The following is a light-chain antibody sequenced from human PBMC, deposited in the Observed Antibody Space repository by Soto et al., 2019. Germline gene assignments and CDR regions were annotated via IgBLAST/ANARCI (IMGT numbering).Light chain of an antibody. CDR2: GAS. CDR3: QQYGSSPLYT. Sequence: EIVLAQSPGTLSLPPGERATLSGRASQSVSSSYLAWYQQKPGQAPRLLIYGASSRATGIPDRFSGSGSGTDFTLTISRLEPEDFAVYYCQQYGSSPLYTFGQGTKLEIK. V-gene: IGKV3-20*01. J-gene: IGKJ2*01. CDR1: QSVSSSY.